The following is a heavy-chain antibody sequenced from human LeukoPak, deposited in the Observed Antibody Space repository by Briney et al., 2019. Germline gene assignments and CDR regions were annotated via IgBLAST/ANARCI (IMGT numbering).Heavy chain of an antibody. V-gene: IGHV3-48*04. CDR3: AKDLFERGYYYYGMDV. Sequence: GGSLRLSCAASGSTFGRYNMNWVRQAPGKGLEWVSYISSSGSTTYYADSVRGRFTISRDNAKNSLYLQMNSLRAEDTAVYYCAKDLFERGYYYYGMDVWGQGTTVTVSS. CDR1: GSTFGRYN. CDR2: ISSSGSTT. D-gene: IGHD3-16*01. J-gene: IGHJ6*02.